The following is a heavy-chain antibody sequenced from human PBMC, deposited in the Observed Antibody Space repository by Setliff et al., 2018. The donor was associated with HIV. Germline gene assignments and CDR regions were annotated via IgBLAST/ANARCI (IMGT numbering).Heavy chain of an antibody. Sequence: KPSETLSLTCTVSGDSISTGDYYWAWIRQSPEKGLEWIGSIFYTGSTFYSPSLKSRVTISVDTSRNQFSLFLNSVTATDTAVYYCARGRAAFFWFDPWGQGTLVTVSS. CDR3: ARGRAAFFWFDP. D-gene: IGHD3-3*02. CDR2: IFYTGST. V-gene: IGHV4-39*01. CDR1: GDSISTGDYY. J-gene: IGHJ5*02.